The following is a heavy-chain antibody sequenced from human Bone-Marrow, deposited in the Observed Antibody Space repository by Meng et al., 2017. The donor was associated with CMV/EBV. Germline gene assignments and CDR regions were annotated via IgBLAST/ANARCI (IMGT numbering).Heavy chain of an antibody. D-gene: IGHD2-8*02. Sequence: AASGFTFSNHGIHWVRQAPGKGLEWVAVIWYDGSNTFYADSVKGRFTISRDNSKNTLYLQMHSLRGADTAVYYCAKAHHHNILMVDYWGHGTLVTVSS. J-gene: IGHJ4*01. CDR2: IWYDGSNT. V-gene: IGHV3-33*06. CDR3: AKAHHHNILMVDY. CDR1: GFTFSNHG.